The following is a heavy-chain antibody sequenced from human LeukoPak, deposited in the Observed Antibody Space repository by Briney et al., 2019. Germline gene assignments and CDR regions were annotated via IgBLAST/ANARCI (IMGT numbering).Heavy chain of an antibody. CDR3: ARDSGLTTVTTYWDY. CDR1: GFTFSSYW. J-gene: IGHJ4*02. V-gene: IGHV3-7*05. Sequence: GGSLRLSCAASGFTFSSYWMTWVRQAPGKGLEWVANIKQDGSEKYYVDSVEGRFTISRDNAQNSLYLQMNSLRAEDTAVYYCARDSGLTTVTTYWDYWGQGTLVTVSS. D-gene: IGHD4-17*01. CDR2: IKQDGSEK.